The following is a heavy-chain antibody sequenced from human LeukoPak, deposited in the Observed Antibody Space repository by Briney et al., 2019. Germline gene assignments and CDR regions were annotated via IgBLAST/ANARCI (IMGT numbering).Heavy chain of an antibody. CDR2: FDPEDGET. V-gene: IGHV1-24*01. Sequence: ASVKVSCKVSGYTLTELSMHWVRQAPGKGLEWMGGFDPEDGETIYAQKFQGRVTMTRDTSISTAYMELSRLRSDDTAVYYCARTSSQFEVYAMNYWGQGTLVTVSS. D-gene: IGHD2-8*01. CDR1: GYTLTELS. CDR3: ARTSSQFEVYAMNY. J-gene: IGHJ4*02.